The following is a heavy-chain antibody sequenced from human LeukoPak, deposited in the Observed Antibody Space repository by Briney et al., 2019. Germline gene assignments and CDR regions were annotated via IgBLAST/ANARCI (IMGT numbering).Heavy chain of an antibody. D-gene: IGHD5-12*01. J-gene: IGHJ6*02. CDR1: GYTFIGYY. CDR2: INPNSGGT. V-gene: IGHV1-2*02. Sequence: ASVKVSCKASGYTFIGYYMHWVRQAPGQGLEWMGWINPNSGGTNYAQKFQGRVTMTRDTSISTAYMELSRLRSDDTAVYYCARAAVVATILDYYYYGMDVWGQGTTVTVSS. CDR3: ARAAVVATILDYYYYGMDV.